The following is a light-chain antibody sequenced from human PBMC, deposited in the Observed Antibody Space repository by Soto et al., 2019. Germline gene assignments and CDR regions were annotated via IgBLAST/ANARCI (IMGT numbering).Light chain of an antibody. CDR1: QSVRTY. J-gene: IGKJ4*01. Sequence: DIQMTQSPSSLSTSVGDRVTITCRASQSVRTYLNWYQQKPGKPPKLLISGSSRLQGGVPSRFSGSGSGTDFTLIISSLQPEDVATYYCQQANSFPLTFGGGTKVEIK. V-gene: IGKV1-39*01. CDR3: QQANSFPLT. CDR2: GSS.